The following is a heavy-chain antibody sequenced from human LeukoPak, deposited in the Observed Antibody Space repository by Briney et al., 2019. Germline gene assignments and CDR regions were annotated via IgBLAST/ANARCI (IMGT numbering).Heavy chain of an antibody. CDR3: AREPPGNYDSSGDYYAYFDY. CDR1: GFTFSSYG. J-gene: IGHJ4*02. V-gene: IGHV3-33*01. D-gene: IGHD3-22*01. Sequence: GGSLRLSCAASGFTFSSYGMHWVRQAPGKGLEWVAVIWYDGSNKYYADSVKGRFTISRDNSKNTLYLQMNSLRAEDTAVYYCAREPPGNYDSSGDYYAYFDYWGQGTLVTVSS. CDR2: IWYDGSNK.